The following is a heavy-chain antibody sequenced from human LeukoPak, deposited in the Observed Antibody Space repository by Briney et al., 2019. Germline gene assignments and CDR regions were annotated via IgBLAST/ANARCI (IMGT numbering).Heavy chain of an antibody. J-gene: IGHJ4*02. CDR2: ISSSGSTI. Sequence: PGGSLRLSCAASGFTFSSYSMNWVRQAPGKGLEWVSYISSSGSTIYYADSVKGRFTISRDNAKNSLYLQMNSLRAEDTAVYYCARDYYDILTGYQTTAGFDYWGQGTLVTVSS. CDR1: GFTFSSYS. CDR3: ARDYYDILTGYQTTAGFDY. V-gene: IGHV3-48*04. D-gene: IGHD3-9*01.